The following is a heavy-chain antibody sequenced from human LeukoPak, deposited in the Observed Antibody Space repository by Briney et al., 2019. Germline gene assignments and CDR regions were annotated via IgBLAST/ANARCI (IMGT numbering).Heavy chain of an antibody. Sequence: GGSLRLSCAASGFTFSSYAMHWVRQAPGKGLEWVAVISYDGSNKYYADSVKGRFTISRDNSKNTLYLQMNSLRAEDTAVYYCASMGKYYYGSGGALDYWGQGTLVTVSS. V-gene: IGHV3-30-3*01. CDR1: GFTFSSYA. CDR2: ISYDGSNK. J-gene: IGHJ4*02. CDR3: ASMGKYYYGSGGALDY. D-gene: IGHD3-10*01.